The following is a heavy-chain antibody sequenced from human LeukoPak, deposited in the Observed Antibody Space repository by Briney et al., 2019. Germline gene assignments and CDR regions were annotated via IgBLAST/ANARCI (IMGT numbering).Heavy chain of an antibody. J-gene: IGHJ4*02. CDR3: ARIGRSGGSCVFDY. V-gene: IGHV4-34*01. Sequence: SETLSLTCAVYGGSFSGYFRSWIRQPPGKGLEWIGEINHSGSTNYNPSPKSRVTISVDTSKNQFSLKLSSVTAADTAVYYCARIGRSGGSCVFDYWGQGTLVTVSS. CDR1: GGSFSGYF. CDR2: INHSGST. D-gene: IGHD2-15*01.